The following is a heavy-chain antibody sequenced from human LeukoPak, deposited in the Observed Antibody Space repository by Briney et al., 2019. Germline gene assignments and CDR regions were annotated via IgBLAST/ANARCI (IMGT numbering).Heavy chain of an antibody. CDR1: GFSFSSYW. D-gene: IGHD3-10*01. CDR2: IKQDGSEK. CDR3: AREVGTYYYGSGSYYIGAAEYYYYGKDV. Sequence: GGSLRLSCTASGFSFSSYWMSWVRQAPGKGLEWVANIKQDGSEKYYVDSVKGRFTISRDNAKNSLYLQMSSLRAEDTAVYYCAREVGTYYYGSGSYYIGAAEYYYYGKDVWGQGTTVTVSS. V-gene: IGHV3-7*01. J-gene: IGHJ6*02.